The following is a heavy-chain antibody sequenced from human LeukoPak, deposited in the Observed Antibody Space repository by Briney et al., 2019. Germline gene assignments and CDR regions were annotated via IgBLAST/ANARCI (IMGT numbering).Heavy chain of an antibody. CDR3: ARWTTTFLDY. CDR2: SNPSGDST. Sequence: ASVKVSCKASGYTFTNCYIHWVRQAPGHGLEWLGISNPSGDSTNYAQKFQGRVTMTRDTSTSTVYMDLSSLRSEDTAVYYCARWTTTFLDYWGQGTLVTVSS. J-gene: IGHJ4*02. D-gene: IGHD1-1*01. V-gene: IGHV1-46*01. CDR1: GYTFTNCY.